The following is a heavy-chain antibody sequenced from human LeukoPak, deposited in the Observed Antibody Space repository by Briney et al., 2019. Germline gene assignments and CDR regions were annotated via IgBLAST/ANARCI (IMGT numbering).Heavy chain of an antibody. Sequence: ASVKVSCKASGYTFTGYYMHWVRQAPGQGLKWMGWINPNSGGTNYAQKFQGRVTMTRDTSISTAYMELSRLRSDDTAVYYCARDFEGVRGYSYGYDFDYWGQGTLVTVSS. V-gene: IGHV1-2*02. CDR3: ARDFEGVRGYSYGYDFDY. CDR2: INPNSGGT. D-gene: IGHD5-18*01. CDR1: GYTFTGYY. J-gene: IGHJ4*02.